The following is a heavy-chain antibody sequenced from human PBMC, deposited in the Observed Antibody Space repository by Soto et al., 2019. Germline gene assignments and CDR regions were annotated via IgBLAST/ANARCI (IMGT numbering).Heavy chain of an antibody. CDR1: GFTFSGSA. CDR2: IRSKANSYAT. V-gene: IGHV3-73*01. Sequence: EVQLVESGGGLVQPGGSLKLSCAASGFTFSGSAMHWVRQASGKGLEWVGRIRSKANSYATAYAASVKGRFTISRDDSKTTAYLQMNSLKTEDTAVYYCTRVSENYDILTGYYLRGDEWFDPWGQGTLVTVSS. J-gene: IGHJ5*02. D-gene: IGHD3-9*01. CDR3: TRVSENYDILTGYYLRGDEWFDP.